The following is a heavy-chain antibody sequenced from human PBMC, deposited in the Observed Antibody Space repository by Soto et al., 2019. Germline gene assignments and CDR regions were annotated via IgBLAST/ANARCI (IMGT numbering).Heavy chain of an antibody. CDR1: GGSISSGGYS. D-gene: IGHD3-22*01. Sequence: PSETLSLTCAVSGGSISSGGYSWSWIRQPPGKGLEWIGYIYHSGSTYYNPSLKSRVTISVDRSKNQFSLKLSSVTAADTAVYYCARDFTDSSGSYGMAVWGQGTTVTV. J-gene: IGHJ6*02. V-gene: IGHV4-30-2*01. CDR3: ARDFTDSSGSYGMAV. CDR2: IYHSGST.